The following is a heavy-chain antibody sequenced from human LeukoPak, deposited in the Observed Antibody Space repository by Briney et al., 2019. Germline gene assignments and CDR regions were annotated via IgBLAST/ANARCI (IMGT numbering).Heavy chain of an antibody. D-gene: IGHD6-19*01. Sequence: SGTLSLTCTISGGSVSSGTYYWSWIRQPPGKGLEWIGYIYYSGSTDYNSSLKSRVTISVDTSKNQFSLKLSSVTAADTAVYYCARGVRIAVAAPHLNYWGQGTLVTVSS. CDR2: IYYSGST. J-gene: IGHJ4*02. CDR1: GGSVSSGTYY. V-gene: IGHV4-61*01. CDR3: ARGVRIAVAAPHLNY.